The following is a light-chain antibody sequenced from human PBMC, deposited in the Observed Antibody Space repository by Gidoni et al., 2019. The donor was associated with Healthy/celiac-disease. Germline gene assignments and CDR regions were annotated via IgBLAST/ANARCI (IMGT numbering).Light chain of an antibody. V-gene: IGKV4-1*01. CDR2: WAS. CDR1: QSVLYSSNNKNY. J-gene: IGKJ2*01. CDR3: QKYYSTPHT. Sequence: DNVMTTFPAPSVVSLGERATINCKSSQSVLYSSNNKNYLAWYQQKPGQPPKLLSYWASTRESGVPDRFSGSGSGTVFSLTISSLQAEDVAVYYCQKYYSTPHTFGQGTKLEIK.